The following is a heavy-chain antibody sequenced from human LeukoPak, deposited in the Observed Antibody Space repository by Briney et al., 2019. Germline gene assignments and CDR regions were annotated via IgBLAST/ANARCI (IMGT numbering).Heavy chain of an antibody. D-gene: IGHD1-26*01. V-gene: IGHV1-3*01. CDR1: GYTFTSYA. CDR3: ARVQSRWDDAFDI. J-gene: IGHJ3*02. Sequence: ASVKVSCKASGYTFTSYAMHWVRQAPGQRLEWMGWINAGNGNTKDSQKFQGRVTITRDTSASTAYMELSSLRSEDTAVYYCARVQSRWDDAFDIWGQGTMVTVSS. CDR2: INAGNGNT.